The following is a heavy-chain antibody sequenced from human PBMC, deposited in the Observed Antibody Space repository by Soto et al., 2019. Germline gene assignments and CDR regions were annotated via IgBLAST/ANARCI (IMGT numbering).Heavy chain of an antibody. CDR2: INAGNGNT. J-gene: IGHJ4*02. CDR1: GYTFTSYA. V-gene: IGHV1-3*01. D-gene: IGHD1-26*01. Sequence: QVQLVQSGAEVKKPGASVKVSCKASGYTFTSYAMHWVRQAPGQRLEWMGWINAGNGNTKYSQKFQGRVTITRDTSASTDYMELSSLRSEDTAVYYCARGLGLYYFDYWGQGTLVTVSS. CDR3: ARGLGLYYFDY.